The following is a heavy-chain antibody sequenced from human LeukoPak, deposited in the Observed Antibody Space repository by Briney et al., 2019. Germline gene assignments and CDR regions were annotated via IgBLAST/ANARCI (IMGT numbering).Heavy chain of an antibody. V-gene: IGHV5-51*01. D-gene: IGHD6-19*01. J-gene: IGHJ4*02. Sequence: GESLKISCKGSGHSFTAYWIGWVRQMTGKGLEWMGIIYPGDSDIRYSPSFQGQVTISADKSISTAYLQWSSLKASDTAMYYCARRIAVAGPGYYFDYWGQGTLVTVSS. CDR2: IYPGDSDI. CDR1: GHSFTAYW. CDR3: ARRIAVAGPGYYFDY.